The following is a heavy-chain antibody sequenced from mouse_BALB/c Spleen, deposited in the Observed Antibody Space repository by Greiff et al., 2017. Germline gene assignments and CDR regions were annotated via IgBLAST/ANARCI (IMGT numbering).Heavy chain of an antibody. CDR1: GFTFTDYY. CDR3: ASQFAY. CDR2: IRNKANGYTT. J-gene: IGHJ3*01. Sequence: EVKLQESGGGLVQPGGSLRLSCATSGFTFTDYYMSWVRQPPGKALEWLGFIRNKANGYTTEYSASVKGRFTISRDNSQSILYLQMNTLRAEDSATYYCASQFAYWGQGTLVTVSA. V-gene: IGHV7-3*02.